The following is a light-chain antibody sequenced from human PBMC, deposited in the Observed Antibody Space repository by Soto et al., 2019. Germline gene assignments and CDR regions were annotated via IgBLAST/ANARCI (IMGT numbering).Light chain of an antibody. CDR3: SSYTNSGTYV. CDR2: DVS. Sequence: QSALTQPASVSGSPGQSITISCTGTSSDVGAYNYVSWYQQHPGKAPKLMIYDVSNRPSGISDRFSVSKSGNTASLTISNLQADHEADYYCSSYTNSGTYVFGTGTKLTVL. J-gene: IGLJ1*01. V-gene: IGLV2-14*01. CDR1: SSDVGAYNY.